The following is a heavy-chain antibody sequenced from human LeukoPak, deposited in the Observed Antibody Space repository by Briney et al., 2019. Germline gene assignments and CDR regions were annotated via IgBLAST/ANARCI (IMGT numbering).Heavy chain of an antibody. J-gene: IGHJ5*02. CDR3: ARDRYSNYSPFDP. D-gene: IGHD4-11*01. CDR1: GGSIRSSSYY. V-gene: IGHV4-39*07. Sequence: SETLSLTCTVSGGSIRSSSYYWGWIRPPPGKGLEWIGRIYYSGSTYYNPSLKSRVTMSVDTSKNQFSLKLSSVTAADTAVYYCARDRYSNYSPFDPWGQGTLVTVSS. CDR2: IYYSGST.